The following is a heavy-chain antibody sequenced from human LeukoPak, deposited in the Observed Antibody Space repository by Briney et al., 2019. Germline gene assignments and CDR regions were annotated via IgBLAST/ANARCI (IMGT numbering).Heavy chain of an antibody. CDR3: ARDIVGATHDY. CDR1: GVSISSSNSY. J-gene: IGHJ4*02. D-gene: IGHD1-26*01. Sequence: SETLSLTCTVSGVSISSSNSYWGWIRQPPGTGLEWIGSIYYSGNTYYNASLKSQVSISIDTSKNQFSLRLTSVTAADTAVYYCARDIVGATHDYWGQGTLVTVSS. V-gene: IGHV4-39*02. CDR2: IYYSGNT.